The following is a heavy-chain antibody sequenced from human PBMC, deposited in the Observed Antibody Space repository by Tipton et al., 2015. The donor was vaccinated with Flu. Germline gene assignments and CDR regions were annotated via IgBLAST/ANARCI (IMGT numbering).Heavy chain of an antibody. V-gene: IGHV4-59*11. Sequence: TLSLTCTVSGGSISSHYWSWIRQPPGKGLEWIGYIYYSGSISYNPSLKSRVTISVDTSKSQFSLKLSSVTAADTAVYYCAREWGDAFDIWGQGTIVTVSS. D-gene: IGHD3-16*01. CDR3: AREWGDAFDI. CDR1: GGSISSHY. J-gene: IGHJ3*02. CDR2: IYYSGSI.